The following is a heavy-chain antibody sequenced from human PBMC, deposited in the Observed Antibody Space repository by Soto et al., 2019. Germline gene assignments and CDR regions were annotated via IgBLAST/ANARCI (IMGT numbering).Heavy chain of an antibody. V-gene: IGHV4-39*01. CDR3: ARRYCTRDTCYYFDY. Sequence: EALSLTCNVSGDSISSSTSYWGWIRLPPGKGLEWIGIIFYSGSVYYNPSLTGRATLSVDTSKNQFSLSLSAVTAADTAVYYCARRYCTRDTCYYFDYWGQGTLVTVSS. D-gene: IGHD2-8*01. CDR1: GDSISSSTSY. CDR2: IFYSGSV. J-gene: IGHJ4*02.